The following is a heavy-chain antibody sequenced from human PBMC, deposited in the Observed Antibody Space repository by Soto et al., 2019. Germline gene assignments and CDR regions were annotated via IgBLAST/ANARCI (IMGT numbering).Heavy chain of an antibody. V-gene: IGHV1-69*06. D-gene: IGHD6-19*01. Sequence: QVQLVQSGAEVKKPGSSVKVSCKASGGTFSSYAISWVRQAPGQGLEWMGGIIPIFGTANYAQKFQGRVTSTADKSTSTAYMELSSLRSEDTAVYYCARYSVAGTRYVYWYFDLWGRGTLVTVSS. CDR3: ARYSVAGTRYVYWYFDL. CDR1: GGTFSSYA. CDR2: IIPIFGTA. J-gene: IGHJ2*01.